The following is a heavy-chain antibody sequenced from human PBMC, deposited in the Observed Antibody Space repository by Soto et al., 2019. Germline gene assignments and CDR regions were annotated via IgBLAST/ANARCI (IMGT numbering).Heavy chain of an antibody. Sequence: ASVKVSCTASGYTFTSYAMHWVRQAPGQRLEWMGWINAGNGNTKYSQKFQGRVTITRDTSASTAYMELSSLRSEDTAVYYCARDRSRYSYGYNYWGQGTLVTVSS. CDR2: INAGNGNT. D-gene: IGHD5-18*01. J-gene: IGHJ4*02. V-gene: IGHV1-3*01. CDR3: ARDRSRYSYGYNY. CDR1: GYTFTSYA.